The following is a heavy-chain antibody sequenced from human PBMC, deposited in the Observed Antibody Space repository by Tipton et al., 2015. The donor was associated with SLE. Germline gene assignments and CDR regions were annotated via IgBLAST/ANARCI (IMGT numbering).Heavy chain of an antibody. CDR1: GGSISSSYY. J-gene: IGHJ5*02. CDR2: RYYNGNT. D-gene: IGHD6-19*01. CDR3: ARGGQWLVGLFDP. Sequence: TLSLTCTVSGGSISSSYYWGWIRQPPGKGLEWIGRRYYNGNTYFNPSLKSRVTIAIDTSKNQVSLKLSSVTAADTAVYYCARGGQWLVGLFDPWGQGTLVTVSS. V-gene: IGHV4-39*07.